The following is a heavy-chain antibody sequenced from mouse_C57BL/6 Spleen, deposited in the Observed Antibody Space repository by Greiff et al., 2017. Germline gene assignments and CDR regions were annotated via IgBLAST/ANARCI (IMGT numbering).Heavy chain of an antibody. Sequence: VKVVESGPGLVQPSQSLSITCTVSGFSLTSYGVHWVRQSPGKGLEWLGVIWSGGSTDYNAAFISRLSISKDNSKSQVFFKMNSLQADDTAIYYCARGIYYGYDYAMDYWGQGTSVTVSS. CDR3: ARGIYYGYDYAMDY. CDR1: GFSLTSYG. CDR2: IWSGGST. V-gene: IGHV2-2*01. J-gene: IGHJ4*01. D-gene: IGHD2-2*01.